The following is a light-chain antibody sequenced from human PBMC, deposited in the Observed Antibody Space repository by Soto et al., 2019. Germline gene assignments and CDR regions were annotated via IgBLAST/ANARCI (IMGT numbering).Light chain of an antibody. Sequence: QSALTQPRSVSGSPGQSVTISFTGTSSDVGDYNYVSWYLQYPGKAPKLMIYDVSKRPSGVPDRFSGSKSGNTASLTISGLQAEDEADYYCCSYAGSYTWVFGGGTKLTVL. V-gene: IGLV2-11*01. CDR1: SSDVGDYNY. J-gene: IGLJ3*02. CDR2: DVS. CDR3: CSYAGSYTWV.